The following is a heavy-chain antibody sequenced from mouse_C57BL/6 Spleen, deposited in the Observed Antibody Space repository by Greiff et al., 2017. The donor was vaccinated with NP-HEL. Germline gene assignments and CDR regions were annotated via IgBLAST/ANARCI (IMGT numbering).Heavy chain of an antibody. CDR1: GFNIKNTY. D-gene: IGHD3-2*02. CDR3: AKGETAQATFDY. Sequence: VHVKQSVAELVRPGASVKLSCTASGFNIKNTYMHWVKQRPEQGLEWIGRIDPANGNTKYAPKFQGKATITADTSSNTAYLQLSSLTSEDTAIYYCAKGETAQATFDYWGQGTTLTVSS. V-gene: IGHV14-3*01. CDR2: IDPANGNT. J-gene: IGHJ2*01.